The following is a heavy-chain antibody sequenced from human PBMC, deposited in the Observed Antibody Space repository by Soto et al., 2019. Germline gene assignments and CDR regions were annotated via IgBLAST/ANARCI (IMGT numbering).Heavy chain of an antibody. CDR2: ISAAGSST. CDR1: GFTFSSYA. D-gene: IGHD3-3*01. Sequence: GGSLRLSCAASGFTFSSYAMSWVRQAPGKGLEWVSSISAAGSSTSYADSVKGRFTVSRDNSKNTLYLQMNSLRPEETAVYFCAKELFLRVVQDGMDVWGQGTTVTVSS. V-gene: IGHV3-23*01. J-gene: IGHJ6*02. CDR3: AKELFLRVVQDGMDV.